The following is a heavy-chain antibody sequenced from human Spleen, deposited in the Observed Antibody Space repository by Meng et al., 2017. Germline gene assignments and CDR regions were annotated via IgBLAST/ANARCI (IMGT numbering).Heavy chain of an antibody. CDR2: MKSNVDGGTV. CDR3: AGGFCSGGNCPFDY. CDR1: GFTFSNAW. V-gene: IGHV3-15*01. D-gene: IGHD2-15*01. J-gene: IGHJ4*02. Sequence: GESLKISCAASGFTFSNAWMTWVRQAPGKGLEWIGRMKSNVDGGTVDYAAAVKGRFFISRDDSENTFYLQMNSLRAEDTAVYYCAGGFCSGGNCPFDYWGQGTLVTVSS.